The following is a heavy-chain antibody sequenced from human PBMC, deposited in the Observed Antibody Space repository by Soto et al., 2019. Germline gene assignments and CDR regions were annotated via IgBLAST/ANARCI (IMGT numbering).Heavy chain of an antibody. CDR1: GGTFSSYA. Sequence: GASVKVSCKASGGTFSSYAISWVRQAPGQGLEWMGGIIPIFGTANYAQKFQGRVTITADKSTSTAYMELSSLRSEDTAAYYCARDEYSGYDYWGQGTLVTVSS. D-gene: IGHD5-12*01. CDR2: IIPIFGTA. V-gene: IGHV1-69*06. J-gene: IGHJ4*02. CDR3: ARDEYSGYDY.